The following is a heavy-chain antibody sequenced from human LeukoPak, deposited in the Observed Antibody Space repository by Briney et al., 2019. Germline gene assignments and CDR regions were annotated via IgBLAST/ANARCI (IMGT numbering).Heavy chain of an antibody. J-gene: IGHJ4*02. CDR3: ARLMVRGVTYFDY. Sequence: PSETLSLTCTVSGGSISSYYWSWIRQPPRKGLEWIGYIYTRVGTNYNPSLKSRVTISVDTSKNQFSLRLSSVTAADTAVYYCARLMVRGVTYFDYWGQGTLVTVSS. CDR2: IYTRVGT. CDR1: GGSISSYY. D-gene: IGHD3-10*01. V-gene: IGHV4-4*09.